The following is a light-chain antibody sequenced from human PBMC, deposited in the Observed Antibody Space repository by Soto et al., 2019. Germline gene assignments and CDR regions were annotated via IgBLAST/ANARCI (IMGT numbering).Light chain of an antibody. CDR3: QQYNNLPYT. CDR2: DAS. Sequence: DIQMTQSPSSLSASLGDRVTITCQASQTITKYLHWYHQRPGKAPILVIYDASNMEAGVPSRFSGGGSGTYFTLTISSLQPEDFGTYFCQQYNNLPYTFGQGTKLEIK. J-gene: IGKJ2*01. V-gene: IGKV1-33*01. CDR1: QTITKY.